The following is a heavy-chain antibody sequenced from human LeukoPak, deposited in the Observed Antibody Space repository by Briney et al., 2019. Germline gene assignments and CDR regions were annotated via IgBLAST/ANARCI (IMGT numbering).Heavy chain of an antibody. J-gene: IGHJ6*03. CDR3: AKDQNYYDSSGYPYYYYYMDV. D-gene: IGHD3-22*01. CDR2: ISSRAGTI. V-gene: IGHV3-11*04. CDR1: GFTFSDYY. Sequence: GGSLRLSCAASGFTFSDYYMSWIRQAPGKGLEWISYISSRAGTIYYADSVKGRFTISRDNSKNTLYLQMSSLRAEDTAVYYCAKDQNYYDSSGYPYYYYYMDVWGKGTTVTISS.